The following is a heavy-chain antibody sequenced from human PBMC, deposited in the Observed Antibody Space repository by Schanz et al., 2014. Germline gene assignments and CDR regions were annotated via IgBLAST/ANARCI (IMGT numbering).Heavy chain of an antibody. Sequence: PGGSLRLSFAASGFTFSDYYMAWIRQAPGKGLEWVSHISGSSIHKNSADSVKGRFSISRDNGETSVYLQINSLRVEDTAVYYCAKRNHDMQSLPLDYWGQGTLVIVSS. CDR3: AKRNHDMQSLPLDY. CDR1: GFTFSDYY. J-gene: IGHJ4*02. CDR2: ISGSSIHK. D-gene: IGHD3-9*01. V-gene: IGHV3-11*03.